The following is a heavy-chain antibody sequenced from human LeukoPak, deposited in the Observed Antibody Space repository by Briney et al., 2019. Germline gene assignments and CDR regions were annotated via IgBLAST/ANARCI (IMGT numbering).Heavy chain of an antibody. D-gene: IGHD3-16*01. J-gene: IGHJ4*02. CDR1: GFSFTTYW. Sequence: GESLKISCEGSGFSFTTYWIGWVRQMPGKGLEWMGIIFAGDSDTRYIPSFQGQVTISADKSISTAYLQWSSLKASDTAIYYCARGGSHFEYWGQGTLVTVSS. CDR3: ARGGSHFEY. V-gene: IGHV5-51*01. CDR2: IFAGDSDT.